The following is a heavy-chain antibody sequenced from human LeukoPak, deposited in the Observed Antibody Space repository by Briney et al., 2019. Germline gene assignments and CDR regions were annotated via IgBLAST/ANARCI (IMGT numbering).Heavy chain of an antibody. CDR3: ARGRNIGVPSTGDC. V-gene: IGHV3-74*01. J-gene: IGHJ4*02. CDR2: INSDGSNT. D-gene: IGHD6-19*01. Sequence: GGSLRLSCAASGFTFSGYWIHWVRQAPGKGLVWVSRINSDGSNTSYADSVKGRFTISRDNAKNTVYLQMNSLRAEDTAVYYCARGRNIGVPSTGDCWGQGTLVTVSS. CDR1: GFTFSGYW.